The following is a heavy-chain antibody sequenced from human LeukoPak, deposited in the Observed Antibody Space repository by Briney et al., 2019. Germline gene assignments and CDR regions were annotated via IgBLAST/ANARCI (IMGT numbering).Heavy chain of an antibody. V-gene: IGHV1-8*01. Sequence: ASVKVSCKASGYTFTSYDINWVRQATGQGLEWMGWMNPNSGNTGYALKFQGRVTMTRNTSISTAYMELSSLRSEDTAVYYCARYSSSKDAFDIWGQGTMVTVSS. CDR3: ARYSSSKDAFDI. D-gene: IGHD6-13*01. CDR1: GYTFTSYD. CDR2: MNPNSGNT. J-gene: IGHJ3*02.